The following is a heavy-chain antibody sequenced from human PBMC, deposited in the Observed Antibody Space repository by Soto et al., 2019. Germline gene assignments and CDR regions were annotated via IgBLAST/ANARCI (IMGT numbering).Heavy chain of an antibody. CDR1: GFTFSSYA. CDR3: ARDSHYYDSNAFDI. J-gene: IGHJ3*02. CDR2: ISYDGSNK. V-gene: IGHV3-30-3*01. D-gene: IGHD3-22*01. Sequence: QVQLVESGGGVVQPGRSLRLSCAASGFTFSSYAMHWVRQAPGKGLEWVAVISYDGSNKYYADSVKGRFTISRDNSKNTLYLQMNSLRAEDTAVYYCARDSHYYDSNAFDIWGQGTMVTVAS.